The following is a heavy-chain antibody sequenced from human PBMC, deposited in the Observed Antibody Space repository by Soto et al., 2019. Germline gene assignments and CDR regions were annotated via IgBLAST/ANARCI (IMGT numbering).Heavy chain of an antibody. CDR2: ISYDGSNK. CDR1: GFTFSSYG. CDR3: AKGSDSGWYNGMDV. V-gene: IGHV3-30*18. Sequence: QVQLVESGGGVVQPGRSLRLSCAASGFTFSSYGMHWVRQAPGKGLEWVAVISYDGSNKYYADSVKGRFTISRDNSKNTLYLQMNSLRAEDTAVYYCAKGSDSGWYNGMDVWGQGTTVTVSS. D-gene: IGHD6-19*01. J-gene: IGHJ6*02.